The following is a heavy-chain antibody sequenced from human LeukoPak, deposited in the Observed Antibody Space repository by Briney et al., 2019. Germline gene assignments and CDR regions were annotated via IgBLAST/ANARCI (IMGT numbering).Heavy chain of an antibody. V-gene: IGHV3-7*01. CDR2: INQDGGEK. Sequence: HPRGSLRLSCAASRFTFSNYWMSWVRQAPGKRLEWVANINQDGGEKYYVDSVKGRFTISRDNAKNSLYLQMDSLRAEDTAVYYCASGPSYSSSWYSGYYYMDVWAKGPRSPSP. CDR1: RFTFSNYW. CDR3: ASGPSYSSSWYSGYYYMDV. J-gene: IGHJ6*03. D-gene: IGHD6-13*01.